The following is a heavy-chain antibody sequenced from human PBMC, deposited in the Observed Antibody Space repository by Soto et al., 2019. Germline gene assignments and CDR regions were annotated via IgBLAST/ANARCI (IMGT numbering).Heavy chain of an antibody. V-gene: IGHV4-39*01. J-gene: IGHJ1*01. CDR2: MDYSGNS. CDR1: GGSIRGSSHY. Sequence: QLQLQESGPGLMKPSETLSLTCTVSGGSIRGSSHYCGWIRQPPGKGPEWISSMDYSGNSFYNPSLKSRVTISKHTSKNQFSLRLTSVTAADTAVYYCARHDFYDGSGYYSHFHHRGQGTLVTVSS. D-gene: IGHD3-22*01. CDR3: ARHDFYDGSGYYSHFHH.